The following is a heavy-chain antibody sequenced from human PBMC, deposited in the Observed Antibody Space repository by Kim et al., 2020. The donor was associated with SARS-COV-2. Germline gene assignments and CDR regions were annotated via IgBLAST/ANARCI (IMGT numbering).Heavy chain of an antibody. V-gene: IGHV6-1*01. J-gene: IGHJ4*02. CDR1: GDSVSRNSAA. CDR3: ARGHYDILTGYFLLFDY. D-gene: IGHD3-9*01. CDR2: TCYRSKWYN. Sequence: SQTLSLTCAISGDSVSRNSAAWNWIRQSPSRGLEWLGRTCYRSKWYNDYAVSVKRRITINPDTSKNQFSLQLNSVTPEDTAVYYCARGHYDILTGYFLLFDYWGQGTLVTVSS.